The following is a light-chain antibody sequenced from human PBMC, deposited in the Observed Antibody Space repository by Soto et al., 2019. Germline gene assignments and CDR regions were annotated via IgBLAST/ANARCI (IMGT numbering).Light chain of an antibody. CDR2: DAS. CDR1: QSISSW. J-gene: IGKJ2*01. Sequence: DIQMTQSPSTLSASVGDRVTITCRASQSISSWLAWYQQKPGKAPKLLIYDASSLESGVPSRFSGSGSGTEFSLTIIGLQPDDFTTYYCQQYNSYSSYTFGQGTKLEIK. V-gene: IGKV1-5*01. CDR3: QQYNSYSSYT.